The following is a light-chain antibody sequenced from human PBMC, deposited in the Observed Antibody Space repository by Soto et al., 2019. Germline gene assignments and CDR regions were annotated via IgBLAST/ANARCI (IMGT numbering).Light chain of an antibody. CDR3: QQYHKWPLT. Sequence: EIVMTQSPATLSVSPGERATLSCRASQSVSSNLAWYQQKPGQATRLLIHGTFTRATGIPARFSGSGSGTEFTLTISSLQSEDFAVYYCQQYHKWPLTFGGGTKVEIK. CDR2: GTF. V-gene: IGKV3-15*01. CDR1: QSVSSN. J-gene: IGKJ4*01.